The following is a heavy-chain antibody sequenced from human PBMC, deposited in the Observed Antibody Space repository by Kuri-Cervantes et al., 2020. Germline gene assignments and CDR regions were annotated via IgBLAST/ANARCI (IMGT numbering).Heavy chain of an antibody. J-gene: IGHJ6*02. CDR3: AREALYYYGSGSYGDV. D-gene: IGHD3-10*01. CDR2: FDPEDGET. Sequence: ASVKIFCKVSGDTLTELSMHWVRQAPGKGLEWRGGFDPEDGETIYAQKFQGRVTMTEDTSTDTAYMELSSLRSEDTAVYYCAREALYYYGSGSYGDVWGQGTTVTVSS. CDR1: GDTLTELS. V-gene: IGHV1-24*01.